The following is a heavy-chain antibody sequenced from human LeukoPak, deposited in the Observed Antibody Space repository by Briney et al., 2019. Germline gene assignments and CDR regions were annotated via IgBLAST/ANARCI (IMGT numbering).Heavy chain of an antibody. J-gene: IGHJ5*02. CDR2: IYPGDSDT. Sequence: GESLQISCKGSGYSFTSYWIGWVCQMPGKGLEWMGIIYPGDSDTRYSPSFQGRVTISADKSISTAYLQWSSLKASDTAMYYCARQRFTMRAYAGNWFDPWGQGTLVTVSS. V-gene: IGHV5-51*01. CDR3: ARQRFTMRAYAGNWFDP. D-gene: IGHD3-10*01. CDR1: GYSFTSYW.